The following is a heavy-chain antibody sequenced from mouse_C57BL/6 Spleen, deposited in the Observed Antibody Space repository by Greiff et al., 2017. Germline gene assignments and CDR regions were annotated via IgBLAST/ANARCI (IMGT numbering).Heavy chain of an antibody. D-gene: IGHD3-1*01. CDR1: GFTFSDYG. CDR2: ISSGRSTI. V-gene: IGHV5-17*01. CDR3: ARRSSGARDY. Sequence: EVKLMESGGGLVKPGGSLKLSCAASGFTFSDYGMHWVRQAPGKGLEWVAYISSGRSTIYYADTVKGRFTISRDNAKNTLFLQMTSLRSGDTAMYYCARRSSGARDYWGQGTSVTVSS. J-gene: IGHJ4*01.